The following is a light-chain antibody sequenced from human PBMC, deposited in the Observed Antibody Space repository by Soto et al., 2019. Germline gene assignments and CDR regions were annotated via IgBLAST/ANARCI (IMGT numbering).Light chain of an antibody. Sequence: DIQMTQSPSSLSASVGDRVTIRCRASLDISHYLNWYQQKSGNAPKLLIFDASNLETGVPARFSGSGSGTDFTLTVSSLQPDDFATYYCQQYDDIPYSFGQGTKLDI. CDR2: DAS. V-gene: IGKV1-33*01. CDR3: QQYDDIPYS. CDR1: LDISHY. J-gene: IGKJ2*01.